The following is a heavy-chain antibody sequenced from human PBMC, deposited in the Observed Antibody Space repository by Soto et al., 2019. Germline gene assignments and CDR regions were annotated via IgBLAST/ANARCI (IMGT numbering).Heavy chain of an antibody. D-gene: IGHD3-3*01. Sequence: EVQLLDSGGGLVQPGGSLRLSCAASGFTFSNYAMTWVRQGPGKGLEWVSGISGSGGRSYYADSVKGRFTISRDNSKSTLYLQMNSLHAEHPALYYCPKAYFFWSSEQQYYFVYGWQGTLVTVSS. CDR3: PKAYFFWSSEQQYYFVY. J-gene: IGHJ4*02. CDR2: ISGSGGRS. CDR1: GFTFSNYA. V-gene: IGHV3-23*01.